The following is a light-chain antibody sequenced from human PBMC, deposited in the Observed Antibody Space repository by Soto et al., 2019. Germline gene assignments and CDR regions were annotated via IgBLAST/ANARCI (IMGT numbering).Light chain of an antibody. CDR2: EVS. Sequence: QSALTQPASVSGSPGQSITIPCTGTRSDVGGYNYVSWYQQHPGKAPKLMIYEVSNRPSGVSNRFSGSKSGNTASLTISGIQAEDEADYYCNSYTSSSTWVFGGGTKLTVL. J-gene: IGLJ3*02. CDR1: RSDVGGYNY. CDR3: NSYTSSSTWV. V-gene: IGLV2-14*01.